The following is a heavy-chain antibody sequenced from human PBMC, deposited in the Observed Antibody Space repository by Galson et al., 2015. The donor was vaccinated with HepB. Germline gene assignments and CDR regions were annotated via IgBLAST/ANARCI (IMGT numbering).Heavy chain of an antibody. J-gene: IGHJ4*02. Sequence: SLRLSCAASGFTFSSYGMHWVRQAPGKGLEWVAFIRYDGSNKYYADSVKGRFTISRDNSKNTLYLQMNSLRAEDTAVYYCATDIVAVVAATSDYWGQGTLVTVSS. V-gene: IGHV3-30*02. D-gene: IGHD2-15*01. CDR3: ATDIVAVVAATSDY. CDR1: GFTFSSYG. CDR2: IRYDGSNK.